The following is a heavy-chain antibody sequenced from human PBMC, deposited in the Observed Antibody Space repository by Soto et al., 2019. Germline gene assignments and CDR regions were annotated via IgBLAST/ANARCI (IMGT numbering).Heavy chain of an antibody. CDR3: ARDRVVGGNYYIDY. Sequence: ASVKVSCKASGGTFSSYAISWVRQAPGQGLEWMGGIIPIFGTANYAQKFQGRVTITADESTSTAYMELSSLRSEDTAVYYCARDRVVGGNYYIDYWGQGALVTVSS. D-gene: IGHD2-15*01. V-gene: IGHV1-69*13. CDR2: IIPIFGTA. J-gene: IGHJ4*02. CDR1: GGTFSSYA.